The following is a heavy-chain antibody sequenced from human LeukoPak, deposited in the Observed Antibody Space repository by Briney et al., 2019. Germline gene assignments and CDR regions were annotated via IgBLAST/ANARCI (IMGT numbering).Heavy chain of an antibody. Sequence: PGRSLRLSCAASGFTFSSYGMHWVRQAPGKGLEWVAVIWYGGSNKYYADSEKGRFTISRDNSKNTLYLQMNSLRAEDTAVYYCAKAVDINYYYYMDVWGKGTTVTVSS. CDR1: GFTFSSYG. D-gene: IGHD5-12*01. CDR2: IWYGGSNK. V-gene: IGHV3-30*18. CDR3: AKAVDINYYYYMDV. J-gene: IGHJ6*03.